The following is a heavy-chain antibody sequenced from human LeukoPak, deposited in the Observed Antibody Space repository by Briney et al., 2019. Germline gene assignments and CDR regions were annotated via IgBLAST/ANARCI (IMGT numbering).Heavy chain of an antibody. CDR1: GFTFSTSA. Sequence: GGSLRLSCAASGFTFSTSAMSWVRQAPGKGLEWVSGIGASSGRTYYGDSVKGRFTISRDNSKNTLYLQMNSLSADDTAVYYCARDLAMDVWGQGIMVTVSS. CDR3: ARDLAMDV. CDR2: IGASSGRT. J-gene: IGHJ6*02. V-gene: IGHV3-23*01.